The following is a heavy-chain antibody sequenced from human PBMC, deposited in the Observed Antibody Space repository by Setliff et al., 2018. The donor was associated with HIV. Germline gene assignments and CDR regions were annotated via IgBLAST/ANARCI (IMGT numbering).Heavy chain of an antibody. V-gene: IGHV4-39*01. CDR1: GAPISNSNSY. D-gene: IGHD3-22*01. Sequence: SETLSLTCAVYGAPISNSNSYWGWIRQPPGKRLEWLGSIYQSGSTSYNPSLSSRLTISVDTSKNQFSLKLNSVTAADTAVYYCARAISPQYYGSSGYYLAWGQGTLVTV. CDR2: IYQSGST. J-gene: IGHJ5*02. CDR3: ARAISPQYYGSSGYYLA.